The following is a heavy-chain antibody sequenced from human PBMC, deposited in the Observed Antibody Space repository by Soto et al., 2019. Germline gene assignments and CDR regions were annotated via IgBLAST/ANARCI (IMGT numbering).Heavy chain of an antibody. D-gene: IGHD3-10*01. Sequence: GGSLRLSCAAPGFTFSNYWMTWVRQAPGKGLEWVANIIKDGSEKNYVDSVKGRFTISRDNAKNSLYLEMNSLRVEDTAVYYCARDWGGLGYWGQGTLVTVSS. J-gene: IGHJ4*02. CDR2: IIKDGSEK. CDR3: ARDWGGLGY. CDR1: GFTFSNYW. V-gene: IGHV3-7*03.